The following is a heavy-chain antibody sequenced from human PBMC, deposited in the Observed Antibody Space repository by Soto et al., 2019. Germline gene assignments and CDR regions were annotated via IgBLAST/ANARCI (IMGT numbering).Heavy chain of an antibody. D-gene: IGHD3-9*01. Sequence: QVRLQESGSGLVKPSQTLSLTCDVSGGSITAGGYSWRWIRRPPGKGMEFLGSVYARGGAYSHPSVSSRVIVSVAMSKNRFSLRLTSLTAADSAVYYCARGDIVTVPTTGGWFDPWGQGTPVIVSS. V-gene: IGHV4-30-2*01. J-gene: IGHJ5*02. CDR1: GGSITAGGYS. CDR3: ARGDIVTVPTTGGWFDP. CDR2: VYARGGA.